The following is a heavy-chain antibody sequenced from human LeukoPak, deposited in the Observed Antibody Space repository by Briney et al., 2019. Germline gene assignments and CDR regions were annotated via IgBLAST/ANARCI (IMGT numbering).Heavy chain of an antibody. J-gene: IGHJ5*02. CDR2: INHSGST. D-gene: IGHD3-3*01. Sequence: SETLSLTCTVSGGSFRGDYYWAWIRQPPGKGLEWIGEINHSGSTNCNPSLKSRVTISVDTSKNQFSLKLSSVTAADTAVYYCARAYYDFWSGYYDRRFDPWGQGTLVTVSS. CDR1: GGSFRGDYY. CDR3: ARAYYDFWSGYYDRRFDP. V-gene: IGHV4-34*01.